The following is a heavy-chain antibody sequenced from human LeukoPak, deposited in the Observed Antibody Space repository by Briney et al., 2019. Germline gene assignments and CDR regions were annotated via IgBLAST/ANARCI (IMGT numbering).Heavy chain of an antibody. J-gene: IGHJ3*02. CDR2: FIRIFGTG. D-gene: IGHD3-9*01. CDR1: GGTFSSYA. CDR3: ARPPPYYDILTGYSGNDAFDI. V-gene: IGHV1-69*13. Sequence: SVKVSCKASGGTFSSYAISWVRQATGQGLEWMGGFIRIFGTGNYAQKFQGRVMNTADESTRTAYMELSSLRSEDTAVYYCARPPPYYDILTGYSGNDAFDIWGQGTMVTVSS.